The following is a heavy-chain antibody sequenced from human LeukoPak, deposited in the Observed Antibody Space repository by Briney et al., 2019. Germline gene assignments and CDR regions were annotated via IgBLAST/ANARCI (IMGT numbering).Heavy chain of an antibody. CDR3: ARVATPRYCSTTSCYWKGRFDP. CDR1: GYTFTSYD. D-gene: IGHD2-2*01. J-gene: IGHJ5*02. Sequence: GASVKVSCKASGYTFTSYDINWVRQATGQGLEWMGWMNPNSGNTGYAQKFQGRVTITADESTSTAYMELSSLRSEDTAVYYCARVATPRYCSTTSCYWKGRFDPWGQGTLVTVSS. V-gene: IGHV1-8*01. CDR2: MNPNSGNT.